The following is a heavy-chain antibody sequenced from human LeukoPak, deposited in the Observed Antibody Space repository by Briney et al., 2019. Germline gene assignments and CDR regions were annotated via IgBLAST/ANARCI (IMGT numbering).Heavy chain of an antibody. CDR1: GFTFSSYS. CDR3: ARAAMVRGVNYFGY. D-gene: IGHD3-10*01. J-gene: IGHJ4*02. CDR2: ISSSGGAT. V-gene: IGHV3-23*01. Sequence: GGSLRLSCAASGFTFSSYSMSWARQAPGKGLEWVSVISSSGGATYYADSVKGRFTTSKDNSKNTLNLKMNSLRVEDTATYYCARAAMVRGVNYFGYWGQGTLVTVSS.